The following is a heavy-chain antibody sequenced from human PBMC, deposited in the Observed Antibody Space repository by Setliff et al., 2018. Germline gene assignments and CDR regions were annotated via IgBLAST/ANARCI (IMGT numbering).Heavy chain of an antibody. CDR2: IYYSGST. V-gene: IGHV4-59*11. J-gene: IGHJ6*03. CDR3: ARGIPAYDFWSGYYIGYYYYMDV. D-gene: IGHD3-3*01. Sequence: PSETLSLTCTVSGSSISSHYWSWIRQPPGKGLEWIGYIYYSGSTNYNPSLKSRVTISVDTSKNQFSLKLSSVTAADTAVYYCARGIPAYDFWSGYYIGYYYYMDVWGKGTTVTAP. CDR1: GSSISSHY.